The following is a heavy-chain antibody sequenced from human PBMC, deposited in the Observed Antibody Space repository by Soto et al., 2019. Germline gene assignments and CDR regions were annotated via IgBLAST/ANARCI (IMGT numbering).Heavy chain of an antibody. CDR1: GDSFTSYW. D-gene: IGHD4-17*01. V-gene: IGHV5-10-1*01. CDR3: ARSPRTVTDYGMDV. J-gene: IGHJ6*02. Sequence: XESLKVSCKGSGDSFTSYWISWVLQMPGKGLEWMGRIDPSDSYTNYSPSFQGHVTISADKSISTAYLQWSSLKASDTAMYYCARSPRTVTDYGMDVWGQGTTVTVSS. CDR2: IDPSDSYT.